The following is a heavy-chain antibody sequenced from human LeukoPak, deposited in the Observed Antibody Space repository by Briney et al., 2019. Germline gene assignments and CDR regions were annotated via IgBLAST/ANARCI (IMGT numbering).Heavy chain of an antibody. J-gene: IGHJ5*02. V-gene: IGHV1-2*02. CDR2: INPNSGGT. CDR3: ARLRVSGSVWFDP. Sequence: ASVKVSCKASGYTFTGYYMHWVRQGPGQGLEWMGWINPNSGGTNYAQKSQGRVTMTRDTSISTAYMELSRLRSDDTAVYYCARLRVSGSVWFDPWGQGTLVTVSS. CDR1: GYTFTGYY. D-gene: IGHD6-6*01.